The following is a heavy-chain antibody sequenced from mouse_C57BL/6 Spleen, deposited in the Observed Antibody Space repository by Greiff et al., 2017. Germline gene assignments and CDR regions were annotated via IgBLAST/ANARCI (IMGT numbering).Heavy chain of an antibody. Sequence: EVQLQQSGPELVKPGASVKISCKASGYSFTGYYMNWVKQSPEKSLEWIGEINPSTGGTTYNQKFKAKATLTVDKSSSTAYMQLKRLTSEDSAVYYCARWDDGYWFAYWGQGTLVTVSA. D-gene: IGHD2-3*01. CDR1: GYSFTGYY. CDR2: INPSTGGT. V-gene: IGHV1-42*01. J-gene: IGHJ3*01. CDR3: ARWDDGYWFAY.